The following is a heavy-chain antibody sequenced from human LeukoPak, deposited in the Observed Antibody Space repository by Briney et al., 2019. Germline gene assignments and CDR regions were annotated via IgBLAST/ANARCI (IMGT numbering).Heavy chain of an antibody. Sequence: GESLKISCRGSGYTFTSYWIAWVRQMPGKGLEWMGIIYPGDSDTKYSPSFQGQVTISADKSISTAYLQWSSLKASDTAIYYCATYFAGAETFDIWGQGTVVTVSS. CDR3: ATYFAGAETFDI. D-gene: IGHD3-16*01. CDR2: IYPGDSDT. J-gene: IGHJ3*02. V-gene: IGHV5-51*01. CDR1: GYTFTSYW.